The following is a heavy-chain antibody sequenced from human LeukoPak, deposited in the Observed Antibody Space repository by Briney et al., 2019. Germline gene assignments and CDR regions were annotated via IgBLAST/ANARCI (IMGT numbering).Heavy chain of an antibody. D-gene: IGHD6-19*01. CDR2: IHWNGGRT. J-gene: IGHJ6*03. Sequence: PGGSLRLSCAASGFTFSNYAMNWVRQAPGKGLEWVSRIHWNGGRTGYADSVKGRFTISRDNAKNSLYLQMNSLRVEDTALYYCARDGDWYKRGLDHYYYYMNVWGKGTTVIVSS. CDR1: GFTFSNYA. CDR3: ARDGDWYKRGLDHYYYYMNV. V-gene: IGHV3-20*04.